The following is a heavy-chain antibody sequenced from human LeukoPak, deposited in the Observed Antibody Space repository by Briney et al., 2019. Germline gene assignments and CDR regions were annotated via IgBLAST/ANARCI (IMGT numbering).Heavy chain of an antibody. D-gene: IGHD2-2*01. J-gene: IGHJ4*02. CDR2: ISSSSSYI. CDR3: ARVVVVPAARTPYFDY. Sequence: GGSLRLSCAASGFTFSSYWMSWVRQAPGKGLEWVSSISSSSSYIYYADSVKGRFTISRDNAKNLLYLQMNSLRAEDTAVYYCARVVVVPAARTPYFDYWGQGTLVTVSS. V-gene: IGHV3-21*01. CDR1: GFTFSSYW.